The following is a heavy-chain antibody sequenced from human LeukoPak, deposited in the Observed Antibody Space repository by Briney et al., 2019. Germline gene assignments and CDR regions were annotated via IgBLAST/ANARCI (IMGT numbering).Heavy chain of an antibody. CDR3: ATKGITIFGVVIDKLDY. J-gene: IGHJ4*02. D-gene: IGHD3-3*01. CDR2: ISSSSSYI. CDR1: GFTFSSYS. Sequence: GGSLRLSCAASGFTFSSYSMNWVRQAPGKGLEWVSSISSSSSYIYYADSVKGRFTISRDNSKNTLYLQMNSLRAEDTAVYYCATKGITIFGVVIDKLDYWGQGTLVTVSS. V-gene: IGHV3-21*04.